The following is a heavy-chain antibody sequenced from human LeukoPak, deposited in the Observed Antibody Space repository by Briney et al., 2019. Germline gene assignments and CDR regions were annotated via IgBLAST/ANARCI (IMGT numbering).Heavy chain of an antibody. J-gene: IGHJ3*02. CDR2: IYSGGST. D-gene: IGHD6-19*01. V-gene: IGHV3-53*01. CDR3: AKPRGASSGYSSGWTLWAFDI. Sequence: GGSLRLSCAASGFTVSSNYMSWVRQAPGKGLEWVSVIYSGGSTYYADSVKGRFTISRDNSKNTLYLQMNSLRAEDTAVYYCAKPRGASSGYSSGWTLWAFDIWGQGTMVTVSS. CDR1: GFTVSSNY.